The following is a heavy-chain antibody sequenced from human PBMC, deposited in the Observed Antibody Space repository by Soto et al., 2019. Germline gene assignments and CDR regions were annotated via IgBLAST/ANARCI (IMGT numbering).Heavy chain of an antibody. CDR1: GFTLSTIA. CDR2: IWYDGSNK. CDR3: ARDRIAFPYYYGMDV. Sequence: GGSLRLPGEALGFTLSTIALNWFGQAPGKGLEWVAVIWYDGSNKYYADSVKGRFTISRDNSKNTLYLQMNSLRAEDRAVYYCARDRIAFPYYYGMDVWGQGTTVTVSS. D-gene: IGHD6-13*01. J-gene: IGHJ6*02. V-gene: IGHV3-33*01.